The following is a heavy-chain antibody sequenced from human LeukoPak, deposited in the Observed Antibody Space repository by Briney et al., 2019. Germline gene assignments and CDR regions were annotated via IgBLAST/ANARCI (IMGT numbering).Heavy chain of an antibody. CDR3: ARVQMGATTIFGVVIPWFDP. CDR2: IYYSGST. D-gene: IGHD3-3*01. V-gene: IGHV4-59*08. CDR1: GGSISSYY. J-gene: IGHJ5*02. Sequence: SETLSLTCTVSGGSISSYYWSWLRQPPGKGLEWIGYIYYSGSTNYNPSLKSRVTISVDTSKNQFSLKLSSVTAADTAVYYCARVQMGATTIFGVVIPWFDPWGQGTLVTVSS.